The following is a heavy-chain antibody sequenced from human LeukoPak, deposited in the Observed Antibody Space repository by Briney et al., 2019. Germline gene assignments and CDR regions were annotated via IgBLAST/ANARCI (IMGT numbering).Heavy chain of an antibody. J-gene: IGHJ4*02. CDR2: IYPGESDT. CDR1: GYSFTNYW. V-gene: IGHV5-51*01. CDR3: ARRVDSYWLFDY. Sequence: GESLKISCKGSGYSFTNYWIGWVRHMPGKGLEWIGIIYPGESDTRYTPSFQGQVTISADKSLSTAYLQWSSLKASDTAMYYCARRVDSYWLFDYWGQGTLVTVSS. D-gene: IGHD1-26*01.